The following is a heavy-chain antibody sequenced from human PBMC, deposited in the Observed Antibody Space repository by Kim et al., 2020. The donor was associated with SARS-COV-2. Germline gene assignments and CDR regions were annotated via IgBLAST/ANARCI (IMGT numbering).Heavy chain of an antibody. D-gene: IGHD3-22*01. Sequence: SETLSLTCAVYGGSFSGYYWSWIRQPLGKGLEWIGEINHSGSTNYNPSLKSRVTISVDTSKNQFSLKLSSVTAADTAVYYCARVVILQYYYYYYMDVWGKGTTVTVSS. V-gene: IGHV4-34*01. CDR2: INHSGST. J-gene: IGHJ6*03. CDR3: ARVVILQYYYYYYMDV. CDR1: GGSFSGYY.